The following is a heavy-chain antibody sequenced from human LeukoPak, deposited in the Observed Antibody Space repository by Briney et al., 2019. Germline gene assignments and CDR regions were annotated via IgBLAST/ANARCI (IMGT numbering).Heavy chain of an antibody. V-gene: IGHV4-59*08. CDR2: IYYSGST. CDR3: ARWSAKPTYDSSGYYHWFDP. J-gene: IGHJ5*02. D-gene: IGHD3-22*01. CDR1: GDSISSYY. Sequence: PSETLSLTCTVSGDSISSYYWSWVRQPPGKGLEWVGYIYYSGSTNYNPSLKSRVTISVDTSTNQFSLKLSSVTAADTAVYYCARWSAKPTYDSSGYYHWFDPWGQGTLVTVSS.